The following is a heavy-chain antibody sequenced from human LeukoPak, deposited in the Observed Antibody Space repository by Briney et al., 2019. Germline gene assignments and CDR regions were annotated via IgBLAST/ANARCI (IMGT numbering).Heavy chain of an antibody. CDR2: IIPIFGTA. Sequence: GASVKVSCKASGGTFSSYAISWVRQAPGQGLEWMGRIIPIFGTANYAQKFQGRVTITTDESTSTAYMELSSLRSEDTAVYYCARDPLAVAGPFDYWGQGTVVTVSS. D-gene: IGHD6-19*01. CDR1: GGTFSSYA. V-gene: IGHV1-69*05. CDR3: ARDPLAVAGPFDY. J-gene: IGHJ4*02.